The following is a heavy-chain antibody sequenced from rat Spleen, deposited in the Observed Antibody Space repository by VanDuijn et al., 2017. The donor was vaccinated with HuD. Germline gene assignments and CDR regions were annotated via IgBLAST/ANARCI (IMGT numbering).Heavy chain of an antibody. V-gene: IGHV5-20*01. CDR3: TMEGLRRVFDY. CDR1: GFTFSDFY. Sequence: EVQLVESDGGLVQPGRSLKLSCAASGFTFSDFYMTWVRQAPTKGLEWVATISSDGGRNFYRDSVKGRFTISRDNAKSSLYLQMDSLRSGDTATYSCTMEGLRRVFDYWGQGVMVTVSS. CDR2: ISSDGGRN. D-gene: IGHD1-11*01. J-gene: IGHJ2*01.